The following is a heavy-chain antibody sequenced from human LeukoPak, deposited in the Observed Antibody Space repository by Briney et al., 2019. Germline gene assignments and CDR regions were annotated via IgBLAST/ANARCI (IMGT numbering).Heavy chain of an antibody. CDR3: GRGYYYFDY. CDR2: IYYSGNT. V-gene: IGHV4-39*01. D-gene: IGHD3-22*01. Sequence: SETLSLTCTVSGGSISSSTYYWGWIRQPPGKGLEWIGSIYYSGNTYYNPSLKSRVTISVDTSKNQFSLNLSSVTAADTAVYYCGRGYYYFDYWGQGTLVTVSS. CDR1: GGSISSSTYY. J-gene: IGHJ4*02.